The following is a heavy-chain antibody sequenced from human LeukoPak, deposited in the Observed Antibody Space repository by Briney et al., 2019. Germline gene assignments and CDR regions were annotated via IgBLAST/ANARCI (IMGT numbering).Heavy chain of an antibody. Sequence: SVKVSCKASGGTFSSYAISWVRQAPGQGLEWMGGIIPIFGTANYAQKFQGRVTITADESTSTAYMELSSLRSEDTAVYYCASLNFTMARGVMFAFDIWGQGTMVTVSS. CDR2: IIPIFGTA. CDR3: ASLNFTMARGVMFAFDI. V-gene: IGHV1-69*01. J-gene: IGHJ3*02. CDR1: GGTFSSYA. D-gene: IGHD3-10*01.